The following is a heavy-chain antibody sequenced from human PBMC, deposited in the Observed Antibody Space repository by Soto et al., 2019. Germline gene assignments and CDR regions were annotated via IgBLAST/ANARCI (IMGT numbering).Heavy chain of an antibody. CDR2: INPSGGST. J-gene: IGHJ6*02. V-gene: IGHV1-46*01. CDR3: ARGWGGSRIYYYYYGMDV. D-gene: IGHD3-10*01. CDR1: GYTFTSYY. Sequence: ASVKVSCKASGYTFTSYYMHWVRQAPGQGLEWMGIINPSGGSTSYAQKLQGRVTMTRDTSTSTVYMELSSLRSEDTAVYYCARGWGGSRIYYYYYGMDVWGQGTTVTVSS.